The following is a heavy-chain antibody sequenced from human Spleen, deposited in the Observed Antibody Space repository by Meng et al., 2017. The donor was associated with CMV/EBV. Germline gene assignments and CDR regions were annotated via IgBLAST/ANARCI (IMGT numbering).Heavy chain of an antibody. CDR1: GFSFSNYW. J-gene: IGHJ6*02. CDR2: IYPGDSDP. D-gene: IGHD1-1*01. CDR3: ASPGSTTTYYGMDV. V-gene: IGHV5-51*01. Sequence: KVSCKGSGFSFSNYWIAWVRQMPGKGLEWMGIIYPGDSDPRYSPSFQGQVTISADKSITTAYLQWSSLRATDTAIYYCASPGSTTTYYGMDVWGQGTTVTVSS.